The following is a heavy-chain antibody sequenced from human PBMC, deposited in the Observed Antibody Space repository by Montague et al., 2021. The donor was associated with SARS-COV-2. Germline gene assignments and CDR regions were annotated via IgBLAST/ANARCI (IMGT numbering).Heavy chain of an antibody. V-gene: IGHV1-24*01. J-gene: IGHJ4*02. CDR1: GYSLTELP. CDR2: VDPEGGKT. Sequence: SLKVSCKVSGYSLTELPMHWVRQAPGKGLEWMGGVDPEGGKTIYAQNFQGRLTIAEDTSADTAYMELSSLRSDDTAVYYCATSADWGSTGRFDFWGQGTLVTVSS. CDR3: ATSADWGSTGRFDF. D-gene: IGHD7-27*01.